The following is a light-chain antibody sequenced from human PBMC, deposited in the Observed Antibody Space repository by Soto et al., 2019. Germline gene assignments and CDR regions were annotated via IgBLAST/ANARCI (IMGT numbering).Light chain of an antibody. CDR2: DVA. V-gene: IGLV2-14*03. Sequence: QSALTQPASVSASPGQSITISCTGTSSVVGGSNFVSWYQQHPGKPPKLIIYDVATRPSGVSNRFSGSKSGSTASLIISRLQTEDEADYYCVSFTSSTTYVFGSGTKLTVL. J-gene: IGLJ1*01. CDR3: VSFTSSTTYV. CDR1: SSVVGGSNF.